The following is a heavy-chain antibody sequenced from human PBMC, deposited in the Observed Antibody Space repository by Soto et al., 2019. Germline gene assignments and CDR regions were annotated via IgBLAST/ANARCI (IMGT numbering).Heavy chain of an antibody. CDR2: MNPNSGNT. CDR1: GYTFTSYD. D-gene: IGHD7-27*01. J-gene: IGHJ6*02. CDR3: ASLPWANYYYYGMDV. Sequence: ASVKGSCKASGYTFTSYDINWVRQATGQGLEWMGWMNPNSGNTGYAQKFQGRVTMTRNTSISTAYMELSSLRSEDTAVYYCASLPWANYYYYGMDVWGQGTTVTVSS. V-gene: IGHV1-8*01.